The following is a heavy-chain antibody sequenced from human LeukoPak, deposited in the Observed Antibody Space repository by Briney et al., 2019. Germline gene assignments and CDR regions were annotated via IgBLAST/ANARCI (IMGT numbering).Heavy chain of an antibody. Sequence: PGGSLRLSCAASGFTFSSYWMSWVRQAPGKGLEWVANIKQDGSEKYYVDSVKGRFTISRDNAKNSLYLQMNSLRAEDTAVYYCARSENTIKTRGVILWGQGTLVTVSS. CDR3: ARSENTIKTRGVIL. J-gene: IGHJ4*02. CDR2: IKQDGSEK. V-gene: IGHV3-7*03. D-gene: IGHD3-3*01. CDR1: GFTFSSYW.